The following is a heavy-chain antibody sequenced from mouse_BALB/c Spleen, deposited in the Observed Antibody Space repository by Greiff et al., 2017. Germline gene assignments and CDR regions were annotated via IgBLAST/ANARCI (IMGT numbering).Heavy chain of an antibody. CDR3: AIRRGSFYGSSAWFAY. J-gene: IGHJ3*01. CDR1: GYTFSSYW. D-gene: IGHD1-1*01. Sequence: VQGVESGAELVRPGSSVKISCKATGYTFSSYWIEWVKQRPGHGLEWIGEILPGSGSTNYNEKFKGKATFTADTSSNTAYMQLSSLTSEDSAVYYCAIRRGSFYGSSAWFAYWGEGTLVTVSA. CDR2: ILPGSGST. V-gene: IGHV1-9*01.